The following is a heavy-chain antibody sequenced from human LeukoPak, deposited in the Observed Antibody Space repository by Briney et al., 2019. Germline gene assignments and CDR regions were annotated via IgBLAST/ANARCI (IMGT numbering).Heavy chain of an antibody. D-gene: IGHD3-22*01. V-gene: IGHV1-69*04. J-gene: IGHJ4*02. CDR2: IIPILGIA. CDR3: ARGGFNYYDSSGYSGQLYYFDY. Sequence: ASVKVSCKASGGTFSSYAISWVRQAPGQGLEWMGRIIPILGIANYAQKFQGRVTITADKSTSTAYMKLSSLRSEDTAVYYCARGGFNYYDSSGYSGQLYYFDYWGQGTLVTVSS. CDR1: GGTFSSYA.